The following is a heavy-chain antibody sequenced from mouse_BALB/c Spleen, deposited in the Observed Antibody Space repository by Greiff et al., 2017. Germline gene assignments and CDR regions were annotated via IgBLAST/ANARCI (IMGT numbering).Heavy chain of an antibody. Sequence: VQLVESGAELARPGASVKLSCKASGYTFTSYWMQWVKQRPGQGLEWIGAIYPGDGDTRYTQKFKGKATLTADKSSSTAYMQLSSLASEDSAVYYCARTGTGTWFAYWGQGTLVTVSA. V-gene: IGHV1-87*01. CDR2: IYPGDGDT. CDR1: GYTFTSYW. D-gene: IGHD4-1*01. J-gene: IGHJ3*01. CDR3: ARTGTGTWFAY.